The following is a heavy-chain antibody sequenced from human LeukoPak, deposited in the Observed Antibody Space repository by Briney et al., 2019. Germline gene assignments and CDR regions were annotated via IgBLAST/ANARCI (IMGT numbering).Heavy chain of an antibody. CDR2: INPSGGST. CDR3: ASLRKSGTNRSYYYYGMDV. Sequence: ASVKVSCKASGYTFTSYYMHWVRQAPGQGLEWMGIINPSGGSTSYAQKFQGRVTMTRDTSTSTVYMELSSLRSEDTAVYYCASLRKSGTNRSYYYYGMDVWGQGTTVTVSS. J-gene: IGHJ6*02. D-gene: IGHD3-10*01. V-gene: IGHV1-46*01. CDR1: GYTFTSYY.